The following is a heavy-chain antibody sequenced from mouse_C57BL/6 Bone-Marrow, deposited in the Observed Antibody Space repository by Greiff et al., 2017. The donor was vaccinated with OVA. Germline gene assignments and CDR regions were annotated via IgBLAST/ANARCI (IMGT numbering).Heavy chain of an antibody. Sequence: QVQLLQSGAELVRPGTSVKVSCTASGYAFTNYFIAWVNQRPGQGLEWIGVINPGSGGTNYNEKFKGKATLTADKSSSTAYMQLSSLTAEDSAVYFCARSDYVPFAYWGQGTLVTVSA. CDR2: INPGSGGT. CDR1: GYAFTNYF. D-gene: IGHD2-4*01. CDR3: ARSDYVPFAY. J-gene: IGHJ3*01. V-gene: IGHV1-54*01.